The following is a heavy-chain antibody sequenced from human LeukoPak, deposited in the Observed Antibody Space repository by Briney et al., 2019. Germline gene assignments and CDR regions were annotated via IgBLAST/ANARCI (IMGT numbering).Heavy chain of an antibody. CDR3: ARSPELAYYFDY. J-gene: IGHJ4*02. V-gene: IGHV4-59*01. CDR2: IYYSGST. Sequence: SETLSLTCTVSGGSISSYYWSWIRQPPGKELEWIGYIYYSGSTNYNPSLKSRVTISVDTSKNQFSLKLSSVTAADTAVYYCARSPELAYYFDYWGQGTLVTVSS. D-gene: IGHD1-1*01. CDR1: GGSISSYY.